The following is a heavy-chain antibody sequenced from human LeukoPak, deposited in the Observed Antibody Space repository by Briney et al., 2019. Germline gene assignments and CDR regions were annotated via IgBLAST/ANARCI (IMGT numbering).Heavy chain of an antibody. V-gene: IGHV3-23*01. CDR3: AKGPSGSYSFDY. D-gene: IGHD3-10*01. CDR1: GFTFSSYA. CDR2: ISGSGGST. Sequence: GGSLRLSCAASGFTFSSYAMSWVRQAPGNGLEWVSAISGSGGSTYYADSVKGRFTISRDNSKNTLYLQMNSLRAEDTAVYYRAKGPSGSYSFDYWGQGTLVTVSS. J-gene: IGHJ4*02.